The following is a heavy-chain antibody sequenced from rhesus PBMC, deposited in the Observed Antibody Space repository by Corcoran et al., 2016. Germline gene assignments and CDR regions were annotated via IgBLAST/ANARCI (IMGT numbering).Heavy chain of an antibody. J-gene: IGHJ6*01. CDR2: ISWSGVST. CDR1: GFTFDDYA. V-gene: IGHV3-201*01. CDR3: ARATTVYGLDS. Sequence: EVQLVESGGGVVQPGGSLRLSCAASGFTFDDYAMHWVRQAPGKGLEWVSGISWSGVSTYYADSFKGQFTISRDNAKNSLYLQMGSLRAEDTALYYCARATTVYGLDSWGQGVVVTVSS. D-gene: IGHD1-14*01.